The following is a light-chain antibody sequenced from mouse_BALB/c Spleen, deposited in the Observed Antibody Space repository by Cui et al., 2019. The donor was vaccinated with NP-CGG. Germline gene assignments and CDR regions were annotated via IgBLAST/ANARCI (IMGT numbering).Light chain of an antibody. V-gene: IGLV1*01. CDR3: ALWYSNHWV. CDR1: TGAVTTSNY. Sequence: QAVVTQESALTTSPGETVTLTCRSSTGAVTTSNYAIWVQEKPDHLFTGLIGGTNNRAPGVPAIFSGSLIGDKAALTITGAQTEDEAIYFCALWYSNHWVFGGGTKLTVL. CDR2: GTN. J-gene: IGLJ1*01.